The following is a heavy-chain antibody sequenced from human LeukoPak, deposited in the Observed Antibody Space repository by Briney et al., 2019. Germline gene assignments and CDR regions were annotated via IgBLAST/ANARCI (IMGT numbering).Heavy chain of an antibody. V-gene: IGHV3-7*04. Sequence: GGSLRLSCAASGFTFSNHWMSWVRQAPGKGLEWVANIKQDGSEAYDGDSVEGRFTISRDNAKNSLYLQMNSLRAEDTAVYYCTRVEWMGRMDYWGQGTLITVSS. D-gene: IGHD3-3*01. CDR1: GFTFSNHW. J-gene: IGHJ4*02. CDR3: TRVEWMGRMDY. CDR2: IKQDGSEA.